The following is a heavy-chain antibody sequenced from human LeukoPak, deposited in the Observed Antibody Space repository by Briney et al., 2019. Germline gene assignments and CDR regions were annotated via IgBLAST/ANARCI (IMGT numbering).Heavy chain of an antibody. CDR2: IGSKANTYAT. J-gene: IGHJ5*02. CDR3: TRRPDSGGLGFDP. Sequence: GGTLKLSCPASGFNFSGSNLHWVRHASGQGLEWVGRIGSKANTYATAFAASVKGRFTISRDDSKNTAYLQMNDLKTEDTAVYYCTRRPDSGGLGFDPWGQGTLVTVSS. V-gene: IGHV3-73*01. D-gene: IGHD1-26*01. CDR1: GFNFSGSN.